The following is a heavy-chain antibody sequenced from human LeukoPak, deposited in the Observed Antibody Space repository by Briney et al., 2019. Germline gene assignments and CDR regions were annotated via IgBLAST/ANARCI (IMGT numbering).Heavy chain of an antibody. Sequence: PSETLSLTCTVSGYSISSGYYWGWIRQPPGKGLEWIGSIYYSGSTYYNPSLKSRVTISVDTSKNQFSLKLSSVTAADTAVYYCARHSPSTYYYGSGSYAYWYFDLWGRGTLVTVSS. CDR3: ARHSPSTYYYGSGSYAYWYFDL. CDR2: IYYSGST. D-gene: IGHD3-10*01. CDR1: GYSISSGYY. V-gene: IGHV4-38-2*02. J-gene: IGHJ2*01.